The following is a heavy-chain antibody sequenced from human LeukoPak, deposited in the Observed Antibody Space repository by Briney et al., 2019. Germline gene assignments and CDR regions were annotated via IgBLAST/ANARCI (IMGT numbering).Heavy chain of an antibody. Sequence: GGSLRLSRAASGFTFSSYGMHWVRQAPGKGLEWVAVISYDGSNKYYADSVKGRFTISRDNSKNTLYLQMNSLRAEDTAVYYCAKEYYYYYGMDVWGQGTTVTVSS. CDR3: AKEYYYYYGMDV. CDR1: GFTFSSYG. CDR2: ISYDGSNK. J-gene: IGHJ6*02. V-gene: IGHV3-30*18.